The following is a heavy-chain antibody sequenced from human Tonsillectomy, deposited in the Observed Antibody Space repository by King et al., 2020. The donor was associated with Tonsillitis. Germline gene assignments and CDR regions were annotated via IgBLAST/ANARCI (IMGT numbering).Heavy chain of an antibody. CDR1: GFTFSSHW. CDR3: ARTRSDQLSPYVFHY. J-gene: IGHJ4*02. Sequence: VQLVESGGGLVQPGGSLRLSCAASGFTFSSHWMHWVRQAPGKGLVWVSRVNGDGSRISYADSVKDRFTISRDNAKNTLYLQMNSLRAEDTAVYYCARTRSDQLSPYVFHYWGQGTLVTVSS. CDR2: VNGDGSRI. D-gene: IGHD2-15*01. V-gene: IGHV3-74*01.